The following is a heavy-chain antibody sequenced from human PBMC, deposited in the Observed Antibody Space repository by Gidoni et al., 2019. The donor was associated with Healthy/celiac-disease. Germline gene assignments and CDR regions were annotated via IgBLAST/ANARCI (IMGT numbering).Heavy chain of an antibody. V-gene: IGHV5-10-1*03. CDR2: IDPSDSYT. Sequence: EVPLVQSGAGVKTPGESLRISCTGSGYTFPSYWISWGRPMPGKGLERMGRIDPSDSYTNYSPSFQGHVTISADKSISTAYLQWSSLKASDTAMYYCARSIAAAPNGRDVWGQGTTVTVSS. J-gene: IGHJ6*02. CDR3: ARSIAAAPNGRDV. D-gene: IGHD6-13*01. CDR1: GYTFPSYW.